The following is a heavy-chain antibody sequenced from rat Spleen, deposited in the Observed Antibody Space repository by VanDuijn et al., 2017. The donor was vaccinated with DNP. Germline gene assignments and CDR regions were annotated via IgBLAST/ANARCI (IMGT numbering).Heavy chain of an antibody. CDR3: ARHYTY. CDR2: IQSGGNT. J-gene: IGHJ1*01. D-gene: IGHD2-5*01. Sequence: QVQLKESGPGLVQPSQTLSLTCTVSGFSLTNYHVNWVRQPPGKGLEWMGRIQSGGNTDYNSAPKSRLSISRDTSKSQVFLEMNSVQTEDTAIYFCARHYTYWGPGTMVTVSS. V-gene: IGHV2-27*01. CDR1: GFSLTNYH.